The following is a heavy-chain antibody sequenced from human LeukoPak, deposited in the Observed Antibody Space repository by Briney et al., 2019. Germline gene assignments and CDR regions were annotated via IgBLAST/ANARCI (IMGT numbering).Heavy chain of an antibody. CDR1: DDSITMYY. D-gene: IGHD5-18*01. CDR2: VDHTGST. V-gene: IGHV4-59*01. CDR3: ARGRKYTSGYRVTELGSGYSDY. J-gene: IGHJ4*02. Sequence: PSETLSLTCTVSDDSITMYYWTWLRQPPGKGLEWIGYVDHTGSTKFNPSLNGRVSISRDTSNNFFSLRLRSVTAADTVVYYCARGRKYTSGYRVTELGSGYSDYWGQGTLVTASS.